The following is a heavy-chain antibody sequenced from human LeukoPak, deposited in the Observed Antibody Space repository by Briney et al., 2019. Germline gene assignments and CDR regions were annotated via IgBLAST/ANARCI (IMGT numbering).Heavy chain of an antibody. CDR1: GGSISSSSYY. V-gene: IGHV4-39*01. CDR2: IYYSGTT. Sequence: PSETLSLICTVSGGSISSSSYYWGWIRQPPGKGLEWIGSIYYSGTTYYNPSLKSRVTISVDTSKNQFSLKLSSVTAADTAVYYCARGDYYYGSGSLAYFDSWGPGTLVTVSS. CDR3: ARGDYYYGSGSLAYFDS. J-gene: IGHJ4*02. D-gene: IGHD3-10*01.